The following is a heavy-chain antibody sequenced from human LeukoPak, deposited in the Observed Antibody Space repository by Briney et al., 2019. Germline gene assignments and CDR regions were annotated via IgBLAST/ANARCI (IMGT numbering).Heavy chain of an antibody. CDR1: GFTFSSYG. CDR2: IWYDGSNK. Sequence: GGSLRLSCAASGFTFSSYGMHWVRQAPGKGLEWVAVIWYDGSNKYYADSVKGRFTISRDNSKNTLYLQMNSLRAEDTAVYYCARRGLGYCSGGSCYASAYFDYWGQGTLVTVSS. V-gene: IGHV3-33*08. J-gene: IGHJ4*02. D-gene: IGHD2-15*01. CDR3: ARRGLGYCSGGSCYASAYFDY.